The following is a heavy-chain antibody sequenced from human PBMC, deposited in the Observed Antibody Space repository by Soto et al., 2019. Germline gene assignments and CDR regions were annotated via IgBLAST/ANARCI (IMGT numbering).Heavy chain of an antibody. Sequence: ETLSLTCAVHGGSFSGYYWSWIRQPPGKGLEWIGEINHSGSTNYNPSLKSRVTISVDTSKNQFSLKLSSVTAADTAVYYCARDLLTTLIAAAGTGNYYYGMDVWGQGTTVTVSS. J-gene: IGHJ6*02. V-gene: IGHV4-34*01. CDR3: ARDLLTTLIAAAGTGNYYYGMDV. CDR2: INHSGST. CDR1: GGSFSGYY. D-gene: IGHD6-13*01.